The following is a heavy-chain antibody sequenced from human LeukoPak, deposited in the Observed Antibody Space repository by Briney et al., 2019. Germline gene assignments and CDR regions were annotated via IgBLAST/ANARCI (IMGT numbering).Heavy chain of an antibody. J-gene: IGHJ4*02. Sequence: PGGSLRLSCAASGFTFSSYSMNWVRQAPGKGLEWVSSISSSSSYIYYADSVKGRFIISRDNAKNTLYLQMNSLRAEDTAVYYCARDLPSSSPGGGDYWGQGTLVTVSS. CDR2: ISSSSSYI. CDR3: ARDLPSSSPGGGDY. CDR1: GFTFSSYS. D-gene: IGHD6-6*01. V-gene: IGHV3-21*01.